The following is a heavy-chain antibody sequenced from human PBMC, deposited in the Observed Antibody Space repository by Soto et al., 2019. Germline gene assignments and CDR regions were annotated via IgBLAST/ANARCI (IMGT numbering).Heavy chain of an antibody. CDR3: ARDQFRHGSGSSYVTGWDF. V-gene: IGHV1-69*01. Sequence: QVQLVQSGAEVKESGSSVKVSCKASGVTFSTHEFSWVRQAPGQGLEWMGGIIPAFDTAKYAQQFQGRVTISADEATSTAYMEINNLRSDDTGVYYCARDQFRHGSGSSYVTGWDFWGQGTLVTVSS. CDR2: IIPAFDTA. D-gene: IGHD3-10*01. CDR1: GVTFSTHE. J-gene: IGHJ4*02.